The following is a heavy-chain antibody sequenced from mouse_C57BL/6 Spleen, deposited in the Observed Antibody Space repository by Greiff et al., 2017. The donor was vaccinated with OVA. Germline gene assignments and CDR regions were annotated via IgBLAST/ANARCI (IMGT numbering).Heavy chain of an antibody. CDR2: IYYSGTI. CDR3: ARDGIYDGYYAYAMDY. Sequence: EVKLQESGPGLVKPSQTVFLTCTVTGISITTGNYRWSWIRQFPGNKLEWIGYIYYSGTITYNPSLTSRTTITRDTPKNQFFLEMNSLTAEDTATYYCARDGIYDGYYAYAMDYWGQGTSVTVSS. D-gene: IGHD2-3*01. J-gene: IGHJ4*01. CDR1: GISITTGNYR. V-gene: IGHV3-5*01.